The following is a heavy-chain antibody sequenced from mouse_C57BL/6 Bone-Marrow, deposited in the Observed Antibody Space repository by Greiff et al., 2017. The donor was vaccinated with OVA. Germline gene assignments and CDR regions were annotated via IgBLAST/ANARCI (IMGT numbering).Heavy chain of an antibody. J-gene: IGHJ4*01. CDR2: IHPTSGST. V-gene: IGHV1-64*01. CDR3: AIMDYLYAMDY. D-gene: IGHD2-4*01. Sequence: QVQLQQPGAELVKPGASVKLSCKASGYTFTSYWMHWVKQRPGQGLEWIGMIHPTSGSTNYNEKFKSKATLTVDKSSSTAYMQLSSLTSEDSAVYYCAIMDYLYAMDYWGQGTSVTVSS. CDR1: GYTFTSYW.